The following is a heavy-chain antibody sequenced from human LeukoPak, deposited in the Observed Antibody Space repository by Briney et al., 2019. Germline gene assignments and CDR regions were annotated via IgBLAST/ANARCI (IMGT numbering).Heavy chain of an antibody. D-gene: IGHD6-19*01. CDR1: GFTFSSYE. CDR3: ATPPYRSDSGY. Sequence: GGPLRLSCAASGFTFSSYEMNWVRQAPGKGLEWVANIKEDGSEKYYVDSVKGRFTISRDNAKNSLYLQMNSLRAEDTALYYCATPPYRSDSGYWGQGTLVTVS. V-gene: IGHV3-7*01. CDR2: IKEDGSEK. J-gene: IGHJ4*02.